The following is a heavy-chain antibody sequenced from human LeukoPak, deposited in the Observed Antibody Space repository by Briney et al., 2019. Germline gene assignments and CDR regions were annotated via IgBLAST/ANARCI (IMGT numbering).Heavy chain of an antibody. J-gene: IGHJ4*02. CDR2: INFNSGDT. D-gene: IGHD1-26*01. CDR3: VRERGATVDY. CDR1: GYTFSGYY. V-gene: IGHV1-2*02. Sequence: GASEKVSCKASGYTFSGYYIHWVRQAPGQGLEWMGWINFNSGDTSYAQKFQGRVTVTRDTSISTTYMELSSLRADDTAIYHCVRERGATVDYWGQGTLVTVSS.